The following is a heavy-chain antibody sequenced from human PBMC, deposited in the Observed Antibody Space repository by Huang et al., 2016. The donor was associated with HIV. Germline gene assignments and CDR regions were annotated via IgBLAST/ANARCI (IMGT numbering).Heavy chain of an antibody. J-gene: IGHJ5*02. V-gene: IGHV3-30-3*01. CDR2: ISYDGSNK. CDR1: GFTFSSYA. D-gene: IGHD4-17*01. Sequence: QVQLVESGGGVVQPGRSLRLSCAASGFTFSSYAMHWVRQAPGKGLEWGAVISYDGSNKYYAESVKGRFTISRDNSKNTLYLQMNSRRAEDTAVYYCARGGDGDSPWGQGTLVTVSS. CDR3: ARGGDGDSP.